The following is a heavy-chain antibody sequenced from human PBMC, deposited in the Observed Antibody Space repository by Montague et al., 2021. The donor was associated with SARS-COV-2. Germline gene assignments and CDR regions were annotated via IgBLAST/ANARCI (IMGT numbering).Heavy chain of an antibody. Sequence: SLRLSCAASGFTLSSYAMHWVAVISYDGSNKYYADSVKGRFTISRDNSKNTLYLQMNSLRAEDTAVYYCARVRYCSSTSCYNVYYGMDVWGQGTTVTVSS. CDR2: ISYDGSNK. V-gene: IGHV3-30-3*01. CDR3: ARVRYCSSTSCYNVYYGMDV. CDR1: GFTLSSYA. J-gene: IGHJ6*02. D-gene: IGHD2-2*02.